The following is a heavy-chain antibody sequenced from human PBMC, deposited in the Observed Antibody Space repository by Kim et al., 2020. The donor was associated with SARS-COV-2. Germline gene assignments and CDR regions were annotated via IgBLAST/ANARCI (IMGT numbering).Heavy chain of an antibody. J-gene: IGHJ4*01. CDR2: DYYTRGT. Sequence: SETLSLTCSVYGDSISRGDSYWGWIRQPPGKGLEWIANDYYTRGTYYTPSLQSRVSVSMATTNNRFSLSSVTLTAAAAADYSCARTRGDGYVPNFFNYW. CDR1: GDSISRGDSY. V-gene: IGHV4-39*02. D-gene: IGHD2-21*01. CDR3: ARTRGDGYVPNFFNY.